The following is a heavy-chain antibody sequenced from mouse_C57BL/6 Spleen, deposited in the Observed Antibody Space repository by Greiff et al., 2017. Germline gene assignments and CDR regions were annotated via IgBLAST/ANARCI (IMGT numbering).Heavy chain of an antibody. D-gene: IGHD1-1*01. CDR1: GFSLTSYG. J-gene: IGHJ4*01. V-gene: IGHV2-5*01. Sequence: QVQLKESGPGLVQPSQSLSITCTVSGFSLTSYGVHWVRQSPGKGLEWLGVIWRGGSTDYNAAFMSRLSITKDNSKSQVFFKMNSLQADDTAIYYCAKKWDGSSYGDAMDYWGQGTSVTVSS. CDR2: IWRGGST. CDR3: AKKWDGSSYGDAMDY.